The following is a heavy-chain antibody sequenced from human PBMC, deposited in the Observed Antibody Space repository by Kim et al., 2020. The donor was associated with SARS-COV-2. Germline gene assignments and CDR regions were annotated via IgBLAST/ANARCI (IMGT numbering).Heavy chain of an antibody. CDR1: GGPVSSISYY. D-gene: IGHD5-18*01. CDR2: LHYTGST. J-gene: IGHJ4*02. Sequence: SETLSLTCTVSGGPVSSISYYWGWIRQPPGKGLEWIASLHYTGSTYYNPSLKSRVTISVDTSKNRFSLELSSVTAADTAVYYWVRAWNTAMVNYWGQGTL. CDR3: VRAWNTAMVNY. V-gene: IGHV4-39*07.